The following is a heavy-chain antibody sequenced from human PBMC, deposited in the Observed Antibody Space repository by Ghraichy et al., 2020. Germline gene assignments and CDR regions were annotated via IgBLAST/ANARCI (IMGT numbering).Heavy chain of an antibody. V-gene: IGHV4-39*01. J-gene: IGHJ4*02. Sequence: SQTLSLTCTVSGGSISSSSYYWGWIRQPPGKGLEWIGSIYYSGSTYYNPSLKSRVTISVDTSKNQFSLKLSSVTAADTAVYYCARRWEASSSVPFDYWGQGTLVTVSS. CDR1: GGSISSSSYY. D-gene: IGHD6-6*01. CDR3: ARRWEASSSVPFDY. CDR2: IYYSGST.